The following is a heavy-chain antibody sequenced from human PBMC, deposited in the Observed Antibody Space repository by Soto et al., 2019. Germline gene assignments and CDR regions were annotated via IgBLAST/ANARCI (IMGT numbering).Heavy chain of an antibody. J-gene: IGHJ6*02. D-gene: IGHD2-2*01. Sequence: SETLSLTCTASGGSVSSGSYYWSWIRQPPGKGLEWIGYIYYSGSTNYNPSLKSRVTISVDTSKNQFSLKLSSVTAADTAVYYCARGEGYETKAHPQYYYYYYGMDVWGQGTTVTVSS. CDR3: ARGEGYETKAHPQYYYYYYGMDV. CDR1: GGSVSSGSYY. CDR2: IYYSGST. V-gene: IGHV4-61*01.